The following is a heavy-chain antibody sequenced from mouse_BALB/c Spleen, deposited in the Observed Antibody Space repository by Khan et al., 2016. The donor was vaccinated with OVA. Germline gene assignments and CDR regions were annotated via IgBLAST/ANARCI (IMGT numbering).Heavy chain of an antibody. V-gene: IGHV1S41*01. D-gene: IGHD1-1*02. J-gene: IGHJ2*01. Sequence: DLVKPGASVKLSCKASGYTFTSYWINWIKQRPGQGLEWIGRIAPGSGSTYYNEMFKGKATLTVDTSSSTAYIQLSSLSSEDSAVYFCARAVGGKVPLDYWGQVTTLTVSS. CDR1: GYTFTSYW. CDR2: IAPGSGST. CDR3: ARAVGGKVPLDY.